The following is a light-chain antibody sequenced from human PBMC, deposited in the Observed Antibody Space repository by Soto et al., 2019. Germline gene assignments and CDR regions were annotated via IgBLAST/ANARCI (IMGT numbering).Light chain of an antibody. Sequence: QSVLTQPPSASGTPGQRVTISCSGSSSNIGSNTVNWYQQLPGTAPKLLIYSNNQRPSGVPDRFSGSKSGTSASLAISGLKSEDEADYYSAAWDDSLNGYVFGTGTKVTVL. CDR1: SSNIGSNT. CDR3: AAWDDSLNGYV. J-gene: IGLJ1*01. CDR2: SNN. V-gene: IGLV1-44*01.